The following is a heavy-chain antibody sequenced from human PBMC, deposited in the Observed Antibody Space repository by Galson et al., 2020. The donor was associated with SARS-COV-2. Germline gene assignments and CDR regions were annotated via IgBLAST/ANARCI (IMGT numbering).Heavy chain of an antibody. CDR1: GYTYTGYY. CDR3: ARAYDGAFDAFDF. V-gene: IGHV1-2*02. CDR2: TNPNSGGT. D-gene: IGHD1-26*01. J-gene: IGHJ3*01. Sequence: ASDTVPCKASGYTYTGYYMHCVRQAPGQGLEWLGWTNPNSGGTNYAQKFQGRVTMTRDTYISTAYMELSRRRSDDTAVYDCARAYDGAFDAFDFWGQGTMVTVSS.